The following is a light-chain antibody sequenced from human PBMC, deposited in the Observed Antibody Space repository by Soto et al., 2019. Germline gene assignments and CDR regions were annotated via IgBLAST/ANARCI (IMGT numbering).Light chain of an antibody. Sequence: EIVMTQSPGTLSVSPGERATLSCRASQSVSSNLAWYQQKPGQAPRLLLYGASTKAAGIQVRFSGSGSGKEFTLTISSLQSEDSAVYYCQQYNNWPPWTFGQGTKVEIK. J-gene: IGKJ1*01. CDR2: GAS. CDR1: QSVSSN. CDR3: QQYNNWPPWT. V-gene: IGKV3-15*01.